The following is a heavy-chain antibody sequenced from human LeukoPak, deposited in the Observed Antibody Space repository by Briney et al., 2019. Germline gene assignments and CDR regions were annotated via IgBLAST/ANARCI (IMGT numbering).Heavy chain of an antibody. V-gene: IGHV3-30-3*01. CDR3: ARGQHRVTYSDDAFDI. CDR1: GFTFSSYA. CDR2: ISYAGSNK. Sequence: GSLRLSCAPSGFTFSSYAMHWVRQAPGKGLEWVAVISYAGSNKFYADSVRDRVTISRDNSKNTLYLQMNNLKTEDTAVYYCARGQHRVTYSDDAFDIWGQGTMVTVS. D-gene: IGHD4-11*01. J-gene: IGHJ3*02.